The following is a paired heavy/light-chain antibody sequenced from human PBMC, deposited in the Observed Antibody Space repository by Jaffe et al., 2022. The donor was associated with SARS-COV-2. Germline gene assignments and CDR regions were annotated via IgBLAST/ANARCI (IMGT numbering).Light chain of an antibody. V-gene: IGKV4-1*01. J-gene: IGKJ4*01. Sequence: DIVMTQSPDSLAVSLGERATINCKSSQSVLYSSNNKNYLAWYQQKPGQPPQLLIYWASTRESGVPDRFSGSGSGTDFTLTISSLQAEDVAVYYCQQYYGTPPTFGGGTKVEIK. CDR3: QQYYGTPPT. CDR1: QSVLYSSNNKNY. CDR2: WAS.
Heavy chain of an antibody. J-gene: IGHJ2*01. Sequence: QVQLVESGGGVVQPGRSLRLSCAASGFTFSSYAIHWVRQAPGKGLEWVAVISYDGSNKYYADSVKGRFTISRDNSKNTLYLQMNSLRAEDTAVYYCARGRKEGPSNWYFDLWGRGTLVTVSS. CDR3: ARGRKEGPSNWYFDL. CDR1: GFTFSSYA. V-gene: IGHV3-30*04. CDR2: ISYDGSNK.